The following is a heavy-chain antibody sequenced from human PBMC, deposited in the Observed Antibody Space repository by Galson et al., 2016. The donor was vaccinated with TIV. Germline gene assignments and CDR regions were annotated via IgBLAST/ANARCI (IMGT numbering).Heavy chain of an antibody. Sequence: SLRLSCAASGFSLSDYAMTWVRQAPGKGLEWVSDISGRGGTTHYADSVKGRFTISRDSSKNTLYLHMSSLRAEDTALSYCARGTTTRRGYYVLDIWGQGTTVTVSS. D-gene: IGHD1-26*01. CDR3: ARGTTTRRGYYVLDI. CDR1: GFSLSDYA. CDR2: ISGRGGTT. V-gene: IGHV3-23*01. J-gene: IGHJ6*02.